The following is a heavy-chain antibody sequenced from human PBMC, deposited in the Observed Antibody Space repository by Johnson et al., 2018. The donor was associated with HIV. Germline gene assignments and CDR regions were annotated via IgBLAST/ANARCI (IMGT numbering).Heavy chain of an antibody. D-gene: IGHD6-19*01. CDR2: ISWNSGSI. CDR1: GFTFDDYA. Sequence: EVQLVESGGGLVQPGRSLRLSCAASGFTFDDYAMHWVRQAPGKGLEWVSGISWNSGSIGYADSVKGRFTISRDNAKNSLYLQMNSLRAEDTALYYCASWVAGNVECTFDIWGQGTMVTVSS. J-gene: IGHJ3*02. CDR3: ASWVAGNVECTFDI. V-gene: IGHV3-9*01.